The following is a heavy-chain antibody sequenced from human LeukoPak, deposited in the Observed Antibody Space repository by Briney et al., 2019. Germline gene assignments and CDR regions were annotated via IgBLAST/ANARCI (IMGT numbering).Heavy chain of an antibody. CDR3: AGTLVRYWFDP. CDR1: GDSISGYF. J-gene: IGHJ5*02. D-gene: IGHD4-23*01. V-gene: IGHV4-59*01. Sequence: KPSETLSLTCTVSGDSISGYFWTWIRQPPGKGLEWIGYIYYSGSTNYNPSLKSRVTISVDTSKNQFSLKLSSVTAADTAVYYCAGTLVRYWFDPWGQGTLVTVSS. CDR2: IYYSGST.